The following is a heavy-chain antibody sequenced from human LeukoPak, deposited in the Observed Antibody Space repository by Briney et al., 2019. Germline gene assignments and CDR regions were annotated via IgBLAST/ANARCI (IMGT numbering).Heavy chain of an antibody. CDR1: GYTFTGYY. CDR3: ARQLRIAAATFDP. CDR2: INPNSGGT. Sequence: ASEKVSCKASGYTFTGYYMHWVRQAPGQGLEWMGWINPNSGGTNYAQKFQGRVTMTRDTSISTAYMELSRLRSDDTAVYYCARQLRIAAATFDPWGQGTLVTVSS. D-gene: IGHD6-13*01. J-gene: IGHJ5*02. V-gene: IGHV1-2*02.